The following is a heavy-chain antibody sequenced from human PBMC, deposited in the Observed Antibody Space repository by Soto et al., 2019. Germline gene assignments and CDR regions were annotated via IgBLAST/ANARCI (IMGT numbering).Heavy chain of an antibody. J-gene: IGHJ5*02. CDR1: SGSISSSNW. CDR3: AREGGEYCSSTSCYDGINWFDP. Sequence: SETLSLTCAVSSGSISSSNWWSWVRQPPGKGLEWIGEIYHSGSTNYNPSLKSRVTISVDKSKNQFSLKLSSVTAADTAVYYCAREGGEYCSSTSCYDGINWFDPWGQGTLVTVSS. V-gene: IGHV4-4*02. D-gene: IGHD2-2*01. CDR2: IYHSGST.